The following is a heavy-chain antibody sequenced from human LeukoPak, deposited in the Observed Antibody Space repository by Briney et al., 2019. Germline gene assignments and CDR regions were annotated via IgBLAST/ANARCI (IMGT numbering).Heavy chain of an antibody. J-gene: IGHJ4*02. Sequence: SETLSLTCTVSGGSISSHYWTWIRQPPGKGLEWIGYIYYSGSTNYNPSLKSRLTISVDKSNNQFSLKLNSVTAADTAVYYCAGEFCSGGGCYCRYWGQGTLVTVSS. CDR2: IYYSGST. CDR3: AGEFCSGGGCYCRY. CDR1: GGSISSHY. D-gene: IGHD2-15*01. V-gene: IGHV4-59*11.